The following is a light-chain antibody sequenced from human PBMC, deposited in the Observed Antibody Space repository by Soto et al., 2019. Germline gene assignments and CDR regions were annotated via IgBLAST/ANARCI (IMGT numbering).Light chain of an antibody. J-gene: IGKJ2*01. CDR3: QQYNNWPPYT. Sequence: EIVMTQSPATLSVSPGERATLSCRASQSVSNNLVWYQQKPGQAPRLLIYGASTRATGIPARFSGSGSGTEFNLTISSLQSEDFAVYYCQQYNNWPPYTFGQGTKLEIK. V-gene: IGKV3D-15*01. CDR1: QSVSNN. CDR2: GAS.